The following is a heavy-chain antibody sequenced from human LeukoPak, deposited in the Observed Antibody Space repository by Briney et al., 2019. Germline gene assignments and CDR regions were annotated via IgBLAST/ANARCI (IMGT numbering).Heavy chain of an antibody. V-gene: IGHV1-18*01. CDR3: ARDYSGARSTYFEY. J-gene: IGHJ4*02. CDR1: GYTFTSYG. Sequence: AASVKVSCKASGYTFTSYGITWVRQAPGQGLEWLGWISGHNGDTNYAQKFQGRVTMTTEKSTTTAYLELRSLRSDDTAVYYCARDYSGARSTYFEYWGQGTLVTVSS. D-gene: IGHD6-25*01. CDR2: ISGHNGDT.